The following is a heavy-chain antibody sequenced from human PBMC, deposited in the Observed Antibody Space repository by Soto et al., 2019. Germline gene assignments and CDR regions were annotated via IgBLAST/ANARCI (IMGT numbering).Heavy chain of an antibody. D-gene: IGHD3-22*01. CDR1: GGSVSSGNYY. J-gene: IGHJ4*02. V-gene: IGHV4-61*01. CDR2: LYYSGRL. Sequence: SETLSLTCTVSGGSVSSGNYYWSWIRQPPGKGLEWIGYLYYSGRLNYNPSLRSRVTISPDTSKNQFSLKLSSVTAADTAVYYWARDPGYDSSVYFVDYGGQGILVTAPS. CDR3: ARDPGYDSSVYFVDY.